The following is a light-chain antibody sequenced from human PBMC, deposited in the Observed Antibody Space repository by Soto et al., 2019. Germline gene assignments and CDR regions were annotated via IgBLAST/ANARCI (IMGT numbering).Light chain of an antibody. CDR2: DAS. V-gene: IGKV1-33*01. Sequence: DIQMTQSPSSLSASVGDRVTITCQASQDISNYLNWYQQKPGKAPKLLIYDASNLETGVPSRFSGSGSGTDFTFAISSLQPEDIATYYCQQYGNPLLTFGGGTKVEIK. J-gene: IGKJ4*01. CDR3: QQYGNPLLT. CDR1: QDISNY.